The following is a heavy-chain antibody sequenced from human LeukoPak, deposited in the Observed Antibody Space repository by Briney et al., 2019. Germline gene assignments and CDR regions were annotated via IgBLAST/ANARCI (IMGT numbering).Heavy chain of an antibody. D-gene: IGHD6-13*01. J-gene: IGHJ5*02. CDR1: GFTFRSYA. CDR2: ISGSGGYT. Sequence: GSLRLSCAAFGFTFRSYAMSWVRQAPGKGLERVTTISGSGGYTLYADSVKGRFTISRDNSKNTLYLQMNSLRAEDTAVYYCAKSKDGNIAASFDPWGQGTLVTVSS. V-gene: IGHV3-23*01. CDR3: AKSKDGNIAASFDP.